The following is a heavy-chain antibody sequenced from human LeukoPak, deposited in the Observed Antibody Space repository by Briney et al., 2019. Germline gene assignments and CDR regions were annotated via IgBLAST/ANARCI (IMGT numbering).Heavy chain of an antibody. CDR1: GYTFTSYY. CDR3: AKDLGLRVWGNYRPPAFDY. V-gene: IGHV1-46*01. CDR2: INPSGGST. D-gene: IGHD3-16*02. Sequence: ASVKVSCKASGYTFTSYYMHWVRQAPGQGLEWMGIINPSGGSTSYAQKFQGRVTMTRDMSTSTVYMELSSLRAEDTAVYYCAKDLGLRVWGNYRPPAFDYWGQGTLVTVSS. J-gene: IGHJ4*02.